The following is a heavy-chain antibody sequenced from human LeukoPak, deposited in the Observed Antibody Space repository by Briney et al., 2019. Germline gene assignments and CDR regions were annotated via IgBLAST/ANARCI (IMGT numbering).Heavy chain of an antibody. CDR2: ISGSGGST. Sequence: PGGSLRLSCAASGFTFSSYAMSWVRQAPGKGLEWVSAISGSGGSTYYADSVEGRFTISRDNSKNTLYLQMNSLRAEDTAVYYCAKGPGALDYGDSIGDWGQGTLVTVSS. J-gene: IGHJ4*02. V-gene: IGHV3-23*01. D-gene: IGHD4-17*01. CDR3: AKGPGALDYGDSIGD. CDR1: GFTFSSYA.